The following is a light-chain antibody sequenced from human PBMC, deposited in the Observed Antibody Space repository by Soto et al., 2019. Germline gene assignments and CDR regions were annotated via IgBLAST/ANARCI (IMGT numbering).Light chain of an antibody. CDR2: DVT. Sequence: QLVLTQPASVSGSPGQSITISCTGTDSDIGVYNYVSWYQQYPGKAPKLMIYDVTNRPSGVSNRFSGSKSGNMASLTISGLQAEDEADYYCSSYANYNVVFGGGTKLTVL. CDR1: DSDIGVYNY. V-gene: IGLV2-14*03. J-gene: IGLJ2*01. CDR3: SSYANYNVV.